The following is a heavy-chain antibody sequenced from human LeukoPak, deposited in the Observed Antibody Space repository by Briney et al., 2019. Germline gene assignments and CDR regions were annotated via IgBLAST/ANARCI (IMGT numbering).Heavy chain of an antibody. V-gene: IGHV3-7*01. CDR3: AREGPHGDYAVYFDH. D-gene: IGHD4-17*01. J-gene: IGHJ4*02. Sequence: PGGSLRLSCAASGFTFSNYWMSWVRQAPGKGLEWVANIKQDGSERYYVDSVKGRFTISRDNSKNTLYLQMNSLRAEDTAVYYCAREGPHGDYAVYFDHWGQGTLVTVSS. CDR2: IKQDGSER. CDR1: GFTFSNYW.